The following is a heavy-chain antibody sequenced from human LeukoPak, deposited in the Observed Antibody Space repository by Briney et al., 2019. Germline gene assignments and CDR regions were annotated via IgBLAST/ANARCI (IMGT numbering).Heavy chain of an antibody. CDR1: GDTFSSYP. CDR2: ITPIFGAP. CDR3: ARNSRVASTSGLNY. D-gene: IGHD5-12*01. J-gene: IGHJ4*02. Sequence: GASVKVSCKASGDTFSSYPFTWVRQAPGQGLEWMGEITPIFGAPSYAQTFQGRVTITADESTSTVFMELSSLRSDDTAFYYCARNSRVASTSGLNYWAQGTLVTVSS. V-gene: IGHV1-69*13.